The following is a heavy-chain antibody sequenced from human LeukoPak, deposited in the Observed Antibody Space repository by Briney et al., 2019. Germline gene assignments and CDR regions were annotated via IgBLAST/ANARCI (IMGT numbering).Heavy chain of an antibody. D-gene: IGHD5-12*01. CDR1: GFTFSNYA. CDR3: ARSLATSYYYMDV. Sequence: GGSLRLSCAASGFTFSNYAMSWVRQAPGKGLEWVSSISGSGGTTYYADSVKGRFTISRDNSKSTLHLQMNSLRAEDTAVYYCARSLATSYYYMDVWGKGTTVTVSS. J-gene: IGHJ6*03. CDR2: ISGSGGTT. V-gene: IGHV3-23*01.